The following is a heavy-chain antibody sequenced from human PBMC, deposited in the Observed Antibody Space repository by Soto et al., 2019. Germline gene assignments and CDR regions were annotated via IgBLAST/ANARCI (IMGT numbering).Heavy chain of an antibody. CDR1: GFTFSSYS. Sequence: EVQLVESGGGLVKPGGSLRLSCAASGFTFSSYSMNWVRQAPGKGLEWVSSISSSSSYIYYADSVKGRFTISRDNAKNTLYLQMNSLRAEDTAVYYCAREDTWDYYYGMDVWGQGTTVTVSS. D-gene: IGHD7-27*01. V-gene: IGHV3-21*01. J-gene: IGHJ6*02. CDR3: AREDTWDYYYGMDV. CDR2: ISSSSSYI.